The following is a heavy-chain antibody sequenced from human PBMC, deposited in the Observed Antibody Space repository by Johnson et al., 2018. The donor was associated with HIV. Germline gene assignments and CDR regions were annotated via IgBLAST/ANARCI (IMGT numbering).Heavy chain of an antibody. CDR3: ARVRSGRENVFDI. Sequence: EVQLVESGGGVVQPGRSLRLSCAASGFTFSIYAMIWVRQAPGKGLEWVSVIYSGSNTYYADSVKGRFTISRDNSKNTLYLQMNSLRAEDTALYYCARVRSGRENVFDIWGQGTMVTVSS. CDR1: GFTFSIYA. D-gene: IGHD1-26*01. J-gene: IGHJ3*02. V-gene: IGHV3-66*02. CDR2: IYSGSNT.